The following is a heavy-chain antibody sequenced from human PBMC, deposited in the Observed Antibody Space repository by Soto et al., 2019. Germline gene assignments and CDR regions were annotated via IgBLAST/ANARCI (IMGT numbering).Heavy chain of an antibody. CDR2: IKFDGSGK. CDR1: GFDFSVYW. D-gene: IGHD2-2*01. CDR3: VKDGGYCSSATCYSPRNHYFDA. J-gene: IGHJ5*02. V-gene: IGHV3-7*03. Sequence: RGSLRLSCAASGFDFSVYWMTWFRQAPGKGPEWVANIKFDGSGKQYVDSVKGRFTISRDNARNSVFLQMNSLRAGDTAVYYCVKDGGYCSSATCYSPRNHYFDAWGQGTPVTVSS.